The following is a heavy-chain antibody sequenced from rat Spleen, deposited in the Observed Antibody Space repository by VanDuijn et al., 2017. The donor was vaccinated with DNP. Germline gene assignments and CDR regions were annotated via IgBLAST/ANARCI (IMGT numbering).Heavy chain of an antibody. D-gene: IGHD1-2*01. Sequence: RTYYRDSVKGRFTISRDNAKRTQYLQMDSLRSEDTATYYCARSPYYYSSYIYAGYAMDAWGQGTSVTVSS. CDR3: ARSPYYYSSYIYAGYAMDA. V-gene: IGHV5-7*01. J-gene: IGHJ4*01. CDR2: RT.